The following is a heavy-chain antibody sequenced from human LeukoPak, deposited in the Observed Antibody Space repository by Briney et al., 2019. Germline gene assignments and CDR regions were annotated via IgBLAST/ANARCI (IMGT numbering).Heavy chain of an antibody. Sequence: ASVKVSCKASGYTFTRYGISWVPQAPGQGLEWMGWISAYNGNTNYAQKLQGRVTMATDTSTSTAYMELRSLRSDDTAVYYCARDMSIAARPLGYWCQGTLVTVSS. CDR3: ARDMSIAARPLGY. V-gene: IGHV1-18*01. CDR2: ISAYNGNT. CDR1: GYTFTRYG. D-gene: IGHD6-6*01. J-gene: IGHJ4*02.